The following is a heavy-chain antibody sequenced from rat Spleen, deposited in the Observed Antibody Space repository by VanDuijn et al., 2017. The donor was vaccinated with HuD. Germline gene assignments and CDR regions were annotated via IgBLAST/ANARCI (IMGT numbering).Heavy chain of an antibody. D-gene: IGHD1-11*01. CDR1: EFTFSHYY. CDR2: ISYDGSST. V-gene: IGHV5-22*01. Sequence: EVQLVESGGGLVQPGRSMKLSCAASEFTFSHYYMAWVRQAPTKGLEWVATISYDGSSTYYRDSVKGRFTISRDNAKSTLYLQMSSLRSEDTATYYCARHEDYGGYSKDYFEYWGQGVMVTVSS. J-gene: IGHJ2*01. CDR3: ARHEDYGGYSKDYFEY.